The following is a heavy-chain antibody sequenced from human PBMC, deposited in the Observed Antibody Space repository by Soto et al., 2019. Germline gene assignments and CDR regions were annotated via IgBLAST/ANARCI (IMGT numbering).Heavy chain of an antibody. CDR3: AKRLLALAGGWDLDS. V-gene: IGHV3-23*01. J-gene: IGHJ4*02. CDR2: ITASGGTT. D-gene: IGHD6-19*01. CDR1: GFTFADYP. Sequence: EVDLFQSGGGLGQPGGSLTLSCVASGFTFADYPMTWVRQVPGKGLAWISRITASGGTTYYTDSVRGRFTISRDNSKNTLFLHMNSLRADDTAIYFCAKRLLALAGGWDLDSWGKGTLFTVSS.